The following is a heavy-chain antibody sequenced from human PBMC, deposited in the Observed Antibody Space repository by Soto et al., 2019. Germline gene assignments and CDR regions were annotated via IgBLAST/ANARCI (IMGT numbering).Heavy chain of an antibody. CDR3: ARDVGYNWNLIDY. Sequence: ASVKVSFKASGYTFTSYAIHWVRQAPGQRLEWMGWVNAGNGNTKYSQKLQGRVTITRDTSASTAYMELSSLRSEDTAVYYCARDVGYNWNLIDYWGQGTLVTVSS. J-gene: IGHJ4*02. V-gene: IGHV1-3*01. CDR2: VNAGNGNT. CDR1: GYTFTSYA. D-gene: IGHD1-20*01.